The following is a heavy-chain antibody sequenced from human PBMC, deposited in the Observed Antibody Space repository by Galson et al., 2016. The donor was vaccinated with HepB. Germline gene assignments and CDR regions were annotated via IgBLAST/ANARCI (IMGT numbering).Heavy chain of an antibody. CDR3: ADPACATTWCSPPPYFDY. J-gene: IGHJ4*02. D-gene: IGHD1-26*01. CDR2: IYPGDADT. Sequence: QSGAEVKKTGESLKISCKGSGYTFTTYWIGWVRQLPGKGLEWMGIIYPGDADTRYSPSFQGQVTISADKSINTAYLQWSSLKASDTPMYYCADPACATTWCSPPPYFDYWGQGTLVPVSS. CDR1: GYTFTTYW. V-gene: IGHV5-51*01.